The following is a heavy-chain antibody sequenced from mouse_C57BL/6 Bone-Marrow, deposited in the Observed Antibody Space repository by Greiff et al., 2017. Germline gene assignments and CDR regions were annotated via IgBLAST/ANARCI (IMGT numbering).Heavy chain of an antibody. CDR1: GYTFTSYW. CDR2: IHPNSGST. J-gene: IGHJ4*01. V-gene: IGHV1-64*01. D-gene: IGHD1-1*01. CDR3: ARHGSSPQYYAMDY. Sequence: QVQLQQSGAELVKPGASVKLSCKASGYTFTSYWMHWVKQRPGQGLEWIGMIHPNSGSTNYNEKFKSKATLTVDKSSSTAYMQLSSLTSEDSAVYYCARHGSSPQYYAMDYWGQGTSVTVSS.